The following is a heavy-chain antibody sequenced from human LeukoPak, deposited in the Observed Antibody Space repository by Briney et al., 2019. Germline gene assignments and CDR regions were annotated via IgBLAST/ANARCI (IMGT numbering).Heavy chain of an antibody. CDR2: ISGSGSII. CDR3: ARDRYYGSGSYLSS. D-gene: IGHD3-10*01. J-gene: IGHJ5*02. Sequence: GGSLRLSCAAPGFAFSGFEMNWVRQTPGKGLEWISYISGSGSIIYYADSVKGRFTISRDNAKNSLYLQMNSLRAEDTAIYYCARDRYYGSGSYLSSWGQGTLVTVSS. CDR1: GFAFSGFE. V-gene: IGHV3-48*03.